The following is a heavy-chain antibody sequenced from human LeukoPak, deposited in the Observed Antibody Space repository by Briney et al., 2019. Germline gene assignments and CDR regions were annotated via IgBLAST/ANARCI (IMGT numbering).Heavy chain of an antibody. CDR3: ARRGSTSCYDVDSCNRFDP. CDR2: IYPGDSDT. D-gene: IGHD2-2*01. V-gene: IGHV5-51*01. Sequence: GESLKISCKGSGYSFTSYWIGWVRQMPGKGLEWMGIIYPGDSDTRYSPSFQGQVTISADKSISTAYLQWSSLKASDTAMYYCARRGSTSCYDVDSCNRFDPWGQGTLVTVSS. J-gene: IGHJ5*02. CDR1: GYSFTSYW.